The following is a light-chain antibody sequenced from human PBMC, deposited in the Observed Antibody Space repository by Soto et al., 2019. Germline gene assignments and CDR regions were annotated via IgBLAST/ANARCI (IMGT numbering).Light chain of an antibody. J-gene: IGLJ1*01. CDR1: SGDVGAWNY. CDR3: SSYTSTNTLYV. CDR2: EVS. V-gene: IGLV2-14*01. Sequence: QSVLTQPASVSGSPGQSITISCTGTSGDVGAWNYVSWYQQHPGKAPKLMIYEVSSRPSGISNRFSGSKSGNTASLTISGLQAEDEAAYYCSSYTSTNTLYVFGTGTKV.